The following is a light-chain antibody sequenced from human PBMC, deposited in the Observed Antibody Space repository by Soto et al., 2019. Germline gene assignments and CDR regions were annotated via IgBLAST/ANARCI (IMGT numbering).Light chain of an antibody. CDR2: AAS. CDR3: QQYNNWPPIT. CDR1: QSLSSSY. Sequence: EIVLTQSPGALSLSPGAGAPLSCRARQSLSSSYVAWYQQKVGQPPRLLIYAASNRATGIPARFSGSGSGTEFTLTISSLQSEDFAVYYCQQYNNWPPITFGQGTRLEIK. J-gene: IGKJ5*01. V-gene: IGKV3D-15*01.